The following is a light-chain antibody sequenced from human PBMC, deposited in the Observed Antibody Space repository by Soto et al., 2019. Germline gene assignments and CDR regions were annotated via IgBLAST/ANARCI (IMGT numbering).Light chain of an antibody. V-gene: IGKV3-20*01. CDR1: HNIGSTY. CDR2: GAP. J-gene: IGKJ4*01. Sequence: GLTQSPASLSLSPGERATLSCMAIHNIGSTYSARYQQQLGPAHRLLLNGAPISAPGTRDRVSGSGSGTGFTLGFSLLVSEVFAVYYCEHYSIAPLPTFGGGTKVDIK. CDR3: EHYSIAPLPT.